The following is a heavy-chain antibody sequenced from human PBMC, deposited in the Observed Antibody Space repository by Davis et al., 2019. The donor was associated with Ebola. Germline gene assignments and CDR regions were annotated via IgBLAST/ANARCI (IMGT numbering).Heavy chain of an antibody. CDR3: AKVPLPIYSSSWYRDYGMDV. D-gene: IGHD6-13*01. Sequence: GGSLRLSCAASGFTVSSNYMSWVRQAPGKGLEWVSVIYSGGSTYYADSVKGRFIISRDNSKNTLYLQMNSLRAEDTAVYYCAKVPLPIYSSSWYRDYGMDVWGQGTTVTVSS. J-gene: IGHJ6*02. V-gene: IGHV3-53*01. CDR1: GFTVSSNY. CDR2: IYSGGST.